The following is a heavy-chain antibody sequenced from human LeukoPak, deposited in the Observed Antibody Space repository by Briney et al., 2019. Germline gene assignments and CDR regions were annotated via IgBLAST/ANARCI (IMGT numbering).Heavy chain of an antibody. V-gene: IGHV4-59*02. CDR1: GASASSSP. CDR3: SEGYFEPFDH. J-gene: IGHJ4*02. Sequence: SQTLSPTPALSGASASSSPCNWVCQIPRKGLEWIGCLSYTGKTDYNPSFTSRVTISLDTSKNHVSLKLRSVTAADTAVYYCSEGYFEPFDHWGQGTLVSVSS. D-gene: IGHD2/OR15-2a*01. CDR2: LSYTGKT.